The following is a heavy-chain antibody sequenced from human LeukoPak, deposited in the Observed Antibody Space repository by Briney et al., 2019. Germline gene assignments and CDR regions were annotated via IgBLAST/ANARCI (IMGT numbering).Heavy chain of an antibody. CDR2: IYYSGGT. V-gene: IGHV4-39*01. CDR1: SGSISSSSYY. D-gene: IGHD2-2*02. J-gene: IGHJ4*02. Sequence: PSETLSLTCTVSSGSISSSSYYWGWIRQPPGKGLEWIGSIYYSGGTYRSPSVETRFTISVDPSKNKCSLKLSAVTAADTAVYYCARQDIVVVPAAINYWGQGTLVTVSS. CDR3: ARQDIVVVPAAINY.